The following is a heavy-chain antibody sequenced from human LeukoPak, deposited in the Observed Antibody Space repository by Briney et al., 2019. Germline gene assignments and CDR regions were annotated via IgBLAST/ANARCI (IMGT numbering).Heavy chain of an antibody. CDR3: ARGSSGWYSVAY. Sequence: ASVKVSCKASGYTFTSYYMHWVRQAPGQGLEWMGVINPSGGSTSYAQKFQGRVTMTRDTSTSTVYKELSSLRSEDTAVYYCARGSSGWYSVAYWGKGTLVTVSS. CDR1: GYTFTSYY. D-gene: IGHD6-19*01. V-gene: IGHV1-46*01. CDR2: INPSGGST. J-gene: IGHJ4*02.